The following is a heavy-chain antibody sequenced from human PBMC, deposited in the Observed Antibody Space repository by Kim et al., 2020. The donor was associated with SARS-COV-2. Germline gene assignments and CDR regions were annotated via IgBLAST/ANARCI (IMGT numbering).Heavy chain of an antibody. Sequence: GGSLRLSCAASGFTVSSNYMSWVRQAPGKGLEWVSVIYSGGSTYYADSVKGRFTISRDNSKNTLYLQMNSLRAEDTAVYYCARSVSPFQFDYWGQGTLVTVSS. CDR2: IYSGGST. V-gene: IGHV3-53*01. CDR1: GFTVSSNY. J-gene: IGHJ4*02. CDR3: ARSVSPFQFDY.